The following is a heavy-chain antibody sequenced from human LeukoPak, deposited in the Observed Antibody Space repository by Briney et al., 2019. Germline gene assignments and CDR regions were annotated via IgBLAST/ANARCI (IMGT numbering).Heavy chain of an antibody. J-gene: IGHJ4*02. V-gene: IGHV3-23*01. CDR3: AKDGGVWVSAHGGDS. CDR1: GFTFSSYT. D-gene: IGHD3-16*01. Sequence: PGGSLRLSCTASGFTFSSYTMSWVRQAPGKGLKWVSTITTGGPNTYYADSVKGRFPVSRDDSKNTLYLQMNSLRAEDTAVYYCAKDGGVWVSAHGGDSWGRGTLVTVSS. CDR2: ITTGGPNT.